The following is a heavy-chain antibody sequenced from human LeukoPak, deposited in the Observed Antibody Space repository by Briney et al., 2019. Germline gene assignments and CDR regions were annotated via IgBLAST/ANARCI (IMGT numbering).Heavy chain of an antibody. D-gene: IGHD1-20*01. CDR2: MNPNSGNT. V-gene: IGHV1-8*01. Sequence: ASVKVSCKASGYTFTSYDINWVRQATGQGLESMGWMNPNSGNTGYAQKFQGRVTMTRNTSISTAYMELSSLRSEDTAVYYCARGITLLNAFDYWGQGTLVTVSS. CDR1: GYTFTSYD. J-gene: IGHJ4*02. CDR3: ARGITLLNAFDY.